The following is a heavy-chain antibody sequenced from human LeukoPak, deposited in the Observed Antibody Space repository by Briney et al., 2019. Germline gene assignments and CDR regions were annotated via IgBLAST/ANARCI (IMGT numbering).Heavy chain of an antibody. D-gene: IGHD4-17*01. J-gene: IGHJ6*03. CDR2: INPNSGGT. Sequence: GASVKVSCKASGYTFTCYYMHWVRQAPGQGLEWMGWINPNSGGTNYAQKFQGRVTMTRDTSISTAYMELSRLRSDDTAVYYCARDGWWNDYGDYAYYYYMDVWGKGTTVTISS. CDR1: GYTFTCYY. CDR3: ARDGWWNDYGDYAYYYYMDV. V-gene: IGHV1-2*02.